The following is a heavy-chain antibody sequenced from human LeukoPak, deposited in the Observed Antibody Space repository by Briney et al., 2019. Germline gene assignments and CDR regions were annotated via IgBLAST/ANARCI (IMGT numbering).Heavy chain of an antibody. Sequence: GGSLRLSCAASGFTFSNAWMSWVRQAPGKGLEWVGRIKSKTDGGTTDYAAPVKGRFTISRDDSKNTLYLQMNSLKTEDTAVYYCTRDLKQQLLRKGDYWGQGTLVTVSS. CDR2: IKSKTDGGTT. D-gene: IGHD6-13*01. V-gene: IGHV3-15*01. J-gene: IGHJ4*02. CDR3: TRDLKQQLLRKGDY. CDR1: GFTFSNAW.